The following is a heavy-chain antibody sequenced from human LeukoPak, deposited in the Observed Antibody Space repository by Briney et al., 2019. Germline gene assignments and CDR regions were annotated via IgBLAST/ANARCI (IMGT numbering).Heavy chain of an antibody. CDR2: LSDSGGTT. V-gene: IGHV3-23*01. D-gene: IGHD3-22*01. J-gene: IGHJ4*02. CDR1: GFTFSSYA. CDR3: ARRAGDYSHPYDY. Sequence: GGSLRLSCAASGFTFSSYAMSWVRQAPGKGLEWVSALSDSGGTTYYADSVKGQFTISRDSSKNTLYLQMNSLRAEDTAVYYCARRAGDYSHPYDYWGQGTLVTVSS.